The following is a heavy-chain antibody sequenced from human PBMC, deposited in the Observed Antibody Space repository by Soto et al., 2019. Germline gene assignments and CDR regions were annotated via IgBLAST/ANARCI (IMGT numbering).Heavy chain of an antibody. V-gene: IGHV1-18*04. Sequence: QVQVVQSGPEVKKPGASVKVSCKSSGYTFISYGISWVRQAPGQGLEWMGWISPYNGDTNYAQNFQDRITLTTEASTNTGYMELRSLRSDDTAVYYCATTRSYGSARPYDYWGQGTLVSVSS. CDR1: GYTFISYG. J-gene: IGHJ4*02. CDR3: ATTRSYGSARPYDY. D-gene: IGHD3-10*01. CDR2: ISPYNGDT.